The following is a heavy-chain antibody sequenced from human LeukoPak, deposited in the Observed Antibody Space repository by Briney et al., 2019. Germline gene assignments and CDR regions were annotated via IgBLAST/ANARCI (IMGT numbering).Heavy chain of an antibody. Sequence: GGSLRLSCAASGFTFSSYSMNWVRQAPGKGLEWVSSISSSSSYIYYADSEKGRFTISRDNAKNSLYLQMNSLRAEDTAVYYCARDYSVNDYEHYWGQGTLVTVSS. J-gene: IGHJ4*02. CDR2: ISSSSSYI. CDR1: GFTFSSYS. V-gene: IGHV3-21*01. D-gene: IGHD4-17*01. CDR3: ARDYSVNDYEHY.